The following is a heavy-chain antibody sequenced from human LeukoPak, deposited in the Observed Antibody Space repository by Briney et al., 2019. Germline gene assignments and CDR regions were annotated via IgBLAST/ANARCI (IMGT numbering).Heavy chain of an antibody. CDR2: IYPGDSDT. V-gene: IGHV5-51*01. CDR3: ARLTYDILTGAPGSMGV. D-gene: IGHD3-9*01. CDR1: GYSFTSYW. J-gene: IGHJ6*03. Sequence: GESLKISCKGSGYSFTSYWIGWVRQMPGKGLEWMGIIYPGDSDTRYSPSFQGQVTISADKSISTAYLQWSSLKASDTAMYYCARLTYDILTGAPGSMGVCGKGTTVTVSS.